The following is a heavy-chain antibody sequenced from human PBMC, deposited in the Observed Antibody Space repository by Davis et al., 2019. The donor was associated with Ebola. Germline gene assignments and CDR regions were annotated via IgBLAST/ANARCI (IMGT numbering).Heavy chain of an antibody. V-gene: IGHV3-23*01. CDR3: AKGGGTSSSDFRRT. CDR1: GGSFSGYY. J-gene: IGHJ5*02. D-gene: IGHD6-6*01. CDR2: ISDSGDRT. Sequence: ETLSLTCAVYGGSFSGYYWSWVRQAPGKGLEWVSGISDSGDRTHYADSVKGRFTISRDNSKNTLFLQMKSLRAEDTAVYYCAKGGGTSSSDFRRTWGQGTLVTVSS.